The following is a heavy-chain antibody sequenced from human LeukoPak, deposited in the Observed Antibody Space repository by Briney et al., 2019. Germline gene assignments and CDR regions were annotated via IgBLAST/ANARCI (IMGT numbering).Heavy chain of an antibody. Sequence: PGGSLRLSCAAYGFTFSSYSMNWVRQAPGKGLEWVSFISTSSSYIYYADSVKGRFTISRDNSKNTLYLQMNSLRAEDTAVYYCAKEKGDSSSPLRGMNDYWGQGTLVTVSS. CDR1: GFTFSSYS. CDR2: ISTSSSYI. J-gene: IGHJ4*02. CDR3: AKEKGDSSSPLRGMNDY. V-gene: IGHV3-21*04. D-gene: IGHD6-6*01.